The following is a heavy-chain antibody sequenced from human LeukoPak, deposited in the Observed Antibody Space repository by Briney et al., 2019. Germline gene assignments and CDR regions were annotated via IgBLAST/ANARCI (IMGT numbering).Heavy chain of an antibody. CDR1: GLTFSDYA. Sequence: GGSLRLSCAASGLTFSDYALHWVRQAPGKGLAWVAVISYDGSKKYYADSVKGRFTISRDNSKNTLYVQMNSLRSEDTAVYYCARDSRGTYPNILDYWGQGTLVTVSS. CDR3: ARDSRGTYPNILDY. D-gene: IGHD1-26*01. V-gene: IGHV3-30-3*01. CDR2: ISYDGSKK. J-gene: IGHJ4*02.